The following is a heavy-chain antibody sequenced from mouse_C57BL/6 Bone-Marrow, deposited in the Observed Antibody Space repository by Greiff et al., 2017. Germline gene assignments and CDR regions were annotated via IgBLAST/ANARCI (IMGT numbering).Heavy chain of an antibody. V-gene: IGHV1-81*01. CDR3: ARRNYGSTNWYFYV. CDR2: IYPRSGNT. J-gene: IGHJ1*03. CDR1: GYTFTSYG. D-gene: IGHD1-1*01. Sequence: QVQLKQSGAELARPGASVKLSCKASGYTFTSYGISWVKQRTGQGLEWIGEIYPRSGNTYYNEKFKGKATLTADKSSSTAYMELRSLTSEDSAVYFCARRNYGSTNWYFYVWGTGTTVTVSS.